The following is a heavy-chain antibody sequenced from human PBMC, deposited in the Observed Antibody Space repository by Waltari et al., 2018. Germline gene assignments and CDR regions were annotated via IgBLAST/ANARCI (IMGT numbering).Heavy chain of an antibody. CDR3: ARDIDGLGDYASAFDI. CDR1: GYTFTSYG. V-gene: IGHV1-18*01. D-gene: IGHD4-17*01. CDR2: ISPNNGNT. Sequence: QVQLVQSGAEVKKPGASVKVSCKASGYTFTSYGISWVRQAPGQGLEWMGWISPNNGNTNHAQKLQGRVTMTTDTSTSTAYMELRSLRSDDTAVYYCARDIDGLGDYASAFDIWGQGTMVTVSS. J-gene: IGHJ3*02.